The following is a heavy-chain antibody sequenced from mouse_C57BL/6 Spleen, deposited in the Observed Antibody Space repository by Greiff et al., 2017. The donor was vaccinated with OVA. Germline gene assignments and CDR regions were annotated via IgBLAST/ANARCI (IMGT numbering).Heavy chain of an antibody. D-gene: IGHD1-1*01. CDR1: GYTFTSYD. V-gene: IGHV1-85*01. J-gene: IGHJ2*01. CDR3: ASLITTER. Sequence: QVQLKESGPELVKPGASVKLSCKASGYTFTSYDINWVKQRPGQGLEWIGWIYPRDGSTKYNEKFKGKATLTVDTSSSTAYMELHSLTSEDSAVYFCASLITTERWGQGTTLTVSS. CDR2: IYPRDGST.